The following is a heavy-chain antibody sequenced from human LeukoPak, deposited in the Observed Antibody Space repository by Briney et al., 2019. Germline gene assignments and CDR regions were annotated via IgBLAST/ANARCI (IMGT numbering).Heavy chain of an antibody. J-gene: IGHJ6*02. Sequence: GGSLRLSCAASGFSFSSYVMSWVRQAPGKGLEWVSAVSGSGGSTYSADSVKGRFTISRDNSKNTLFLQMNSLRAEDTAVYYCARDYLYYYYGMDVWGQGATVTVSS. CDR2: VSGSGGST. CDR1: GFSFSSYV. CDR3: ARDYLYYYYGMDV. V-gene: IGHV3-23*01.